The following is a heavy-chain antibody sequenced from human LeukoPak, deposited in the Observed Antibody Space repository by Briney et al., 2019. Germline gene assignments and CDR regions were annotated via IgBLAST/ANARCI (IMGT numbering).Heavy chain of an antibody. CDR1: GYTFTSYG. CDR3: ARCAGGISSGPTNRFDP. Sequence: SVTVSCKASGYTFTSYGISWVRQAPGQGLEWMGWISAYNGNTNYAQKLQGRVTMTTDTSTSTAYMELRSLRSDDTAVNYCARCAGGISSGPTNRFDPWGQGALVTVSS. J-gene: IGHJ5*02. CDR2: ISAYNGNT. D-gene: IGHD3-3*01. V-gene: IGHV1-18*01.